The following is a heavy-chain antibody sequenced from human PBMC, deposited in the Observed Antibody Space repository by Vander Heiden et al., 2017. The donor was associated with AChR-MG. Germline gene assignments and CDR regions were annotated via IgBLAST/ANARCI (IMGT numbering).Heavy chain of an antibody. CDR2: ISWNSGSI. Sequence: EVQLVESGGGLVQPGRSLRLSCAASGFPFDDYAMHWVRQAPGKGLEWVSGISWNSGSIGYADSVKGRFTISRDNAKNSLYLQMNSLRAEDTALYYCARYWSGYSEYYFDYWGQGTLVTVSS. D-gene: IGHD3-3*01. V-gene: IGHV3-9*01. CDR1: GFPFDDYA. J-gene: IGHJ4*02. CDR3: ARYWSGYSEYYFDY.